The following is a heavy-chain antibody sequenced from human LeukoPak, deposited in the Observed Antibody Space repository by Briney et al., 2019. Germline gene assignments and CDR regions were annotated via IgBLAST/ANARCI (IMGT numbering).Heavy chain of an antibody. CDR2: IKSKIDGETI. D-gene: IGHD6-25*01. CDR3: STRLQDGW. J-gene: IGHJ4*02. Sequence: GGSLRLSRVGSGFTLSDAWLSWVRQAPGKGLEWVGRIKSKIDGETIDYAAPVKGRFTISRDDSRDTLYLQMDSLKTEDTAVYYCSTRLQDGWWGRETLVTVS. V-gene: IGHV3-15*01. CDR1: GFTLSDAW.